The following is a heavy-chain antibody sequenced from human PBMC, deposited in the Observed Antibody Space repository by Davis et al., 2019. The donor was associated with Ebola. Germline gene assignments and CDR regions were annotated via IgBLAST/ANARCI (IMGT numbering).Heavy chain of an antibody. CDR2: SSSSSS. Sequence: GESLKISCAASGFTFSIYYMSWIRQAPGKGLEWVSYSSSSSSDYADSVKGRFTISRDNAKNSLYLQMNSLRAEDTAVYYCARDDYDFWGGYSPVYYYGMDVWGKGTTVTVSS. V-gene: IGHV3-11*04. CDR3: ARDDYDFWGGYSPVYYYGMDV. CDR1: GFTFSIYY. J-gene: IGHJ6*04. D-gene: IGHD3-3*01.